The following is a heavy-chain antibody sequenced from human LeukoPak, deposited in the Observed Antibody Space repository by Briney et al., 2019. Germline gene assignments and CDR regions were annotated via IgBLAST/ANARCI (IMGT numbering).Heavy chain of an antibody. V-gene: IGHV3-23*01. J-gene: IGHJ6*03. CDR3: AKASLTDYDSSGYYHQYYYYMDV. CDR2: ISGSGGST. D-gene: IGHD3-22*01. CDR1: GFTFSSYA. Sequence: GGSLRLSCAASGFTFSSYAMSWVRQAPGKGLEWVSAISGSGGSTYYADSVKGRFTISRDNSKNTLYLQMNSLRAEDTAVYYCAKASLTDYDSSGYYHQYYYYMDVWGKGTTVTVSS.